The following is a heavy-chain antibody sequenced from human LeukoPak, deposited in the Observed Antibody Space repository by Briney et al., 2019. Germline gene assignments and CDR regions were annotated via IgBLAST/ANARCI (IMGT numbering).Heavy chain of an antibody. D-gene: IGHD3-3*01. CDR2: ISGSGGST. J-gene: IGHJ5*02. Sequence: GGSLRLSCAASGFTFSSYAMSCVRQAPGKGLEWVSAISGSGGSTYYADSVKGRFTISRDNSKNTLYLQMNSLRAEDTAVYYCAKDKGYDFWSGYYLNWFDPWGQGTLVTVSS. CDR1: GFTFSSYA. CDR3: AKDKGYDFWSGYYLNWFDP. V-gene: IGHV3-23*01.